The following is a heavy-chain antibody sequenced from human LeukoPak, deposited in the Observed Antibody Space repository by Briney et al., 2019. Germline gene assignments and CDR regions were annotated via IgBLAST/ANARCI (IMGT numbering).Heavy chain of an antibody. CDR3: ARGPPNWGYDY. Sequence: AASVKVSCKASGYTFTSSDFNWVRQATGQRPEWMGWMSPNSGDTGYAQKFQDRVTMTRNTSISTAYMELSSLRSDDTAVYYCARGPPNWGYDYWGPGTLVTVSS. V-gene: IGHV1-8*01. CDR2: MSPNSGDT. CDR1: GYTFTSSD. D-gene: IGHD7-27*01. J-gene: IGHJ4*02.